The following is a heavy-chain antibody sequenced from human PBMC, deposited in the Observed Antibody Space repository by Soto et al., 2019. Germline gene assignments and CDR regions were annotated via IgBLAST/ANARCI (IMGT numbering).Heavy chain of an antibody. J-gene: IGHJ5*02. CDR2: ISYDGSNK. V-gene: IGHV3-30*18. CDR3: AKDVRGLLWFGDTGYNWFDP. D-gene: IGHD3-10*01. Sequence: PGGSLRLSCAASGFTFSSYGMHWVRQAPGKGLEWVAVISYDGSNKYYADSVKGRFTISRDNSKNTLYLQMNSLRAEDTAVYYCAKDVRGLLWFGDTGYNWFDPWGQGTLVTVSS. CDR1: GFTFSSYG.